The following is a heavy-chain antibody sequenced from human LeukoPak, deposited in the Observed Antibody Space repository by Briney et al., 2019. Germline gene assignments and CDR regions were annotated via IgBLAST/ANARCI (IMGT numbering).Heavy chain of an antibody. D-gene: IGHD2-21*01. J-gene: IGHJ4*02. Sequence: LETLSLTCTVSGGSISSNSNYWAWIRQPPGRGLEWIGSISYGGSTYYSPSLESRVTISVDTSKNQFSLRLSSVTAADTAVYYCARQALWFFDHWGQGTLVTVSS. CDR1: GGSISSNSNY. V-gene: IGHV4-39*01. CDR3: ARQALWFFDH. CDR2: ISYGGST.